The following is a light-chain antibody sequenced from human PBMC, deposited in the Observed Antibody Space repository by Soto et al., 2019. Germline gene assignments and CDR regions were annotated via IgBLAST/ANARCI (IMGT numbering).Light chain of an antibody. CDR3: QQYDNLPLT. CDR1: QDISNY. V-gene: IGKV1-33*01. Sequence: DIQMTQSPSSLSASVGDRVTITCQASQDISNYLNWYQQKPGKASKLLIYDASNLETGVRSRLSGSGSGTDFTLTLSSLQPEDIATYYCQQYDNLPLTLGGGTKVEIK. J-gene: IGKJ4*01. CDR2: DAS.